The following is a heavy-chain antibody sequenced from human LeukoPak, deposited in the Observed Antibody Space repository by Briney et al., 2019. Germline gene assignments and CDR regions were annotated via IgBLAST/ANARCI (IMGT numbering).Heavy chain of an antibody. CDR1: VVSFSGSA. D-gene: IGHD3-22*01. V-gene: IGHV3-73*01. Sequence: RGSLKLSCAASVVSFSGSAMHWVRQASGKGPEWVGRIRNRGNGYATTYAASVKGRFTISRDDSKNTAYLQMNSLNTEDTAVYYCTTRPPDYYDGSGFHFEFWGQGTLVTVSS. CDR2: IRNRGNGYAT. CDR3: TTRPPDYYDGSGFHFEF. J-gene: IGHJ4*02.